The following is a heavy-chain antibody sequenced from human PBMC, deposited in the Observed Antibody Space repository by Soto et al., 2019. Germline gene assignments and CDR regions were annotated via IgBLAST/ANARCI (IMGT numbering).Heavy chain of an antibody. V-gene: IGHV3-30*18. D-gene: IGHD3-3*01. CDR1: GFTFSSYD. J-gene: IGHJ1*01. Sequence: GGSLRLSCAASGFTFSSYDRHWVRQAPGKGLEWVAFISYDESTKYYAYFVKGRFTITRDNFTTEVYIQMNSLRAKYMAVAVCAKRRNALRFLDWSYCMQFWGHGTMVPVSS. CDR2: ISYDESTK. CDR3: AKRRNALRFLDWSYCMQF.